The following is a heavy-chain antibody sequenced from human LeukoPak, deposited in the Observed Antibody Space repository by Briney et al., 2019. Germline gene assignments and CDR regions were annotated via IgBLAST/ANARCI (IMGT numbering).Heavy chain of an antibody. J-gene: IGHJ3*02. D-gene: IGHD6-13*01. CDR2: ISYDGSNK. CDR3: AREGIAAAVGAFDI. CDR1: GFTFSSYA. V-gene: IGHV3-30*01. Sequence: GGSLRLSCAASGFTFSSYAMHWVRQAPGKGLEWVAVISYDGSNKYYADSVKGRFTISRDNSKNTLYLQMNSLRAEDTAVYYCAREGIAAAVGAFDIWDQGTMVTVSS.